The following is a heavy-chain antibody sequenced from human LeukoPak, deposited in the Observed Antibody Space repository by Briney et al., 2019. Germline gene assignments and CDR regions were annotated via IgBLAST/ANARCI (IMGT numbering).Heavy chain of an antibody. CDR2: IKSKTDGGTT. J-gene: IGHJ4*02. CDR3: TTDYRELARFDY. D-gene: IGHD1-26*01. V-gene: IGHV3-15*01. Sequence: GGSLRLSCAASGFTFSNAWMSWVRQAPGKGLEWVGRIKSKTDGGTTDYAAPVKGRFTISRDDSKNTLYLQMNSLKTEDTAVYYCTTDYRELARFDYWGQGTLVTVSS. CDR1: GFTFSNAW.